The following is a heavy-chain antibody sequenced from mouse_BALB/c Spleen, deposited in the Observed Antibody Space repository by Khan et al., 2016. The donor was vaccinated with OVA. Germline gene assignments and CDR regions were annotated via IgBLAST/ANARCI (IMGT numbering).Heavy chain of an antibody. D-gene: IGHD1-2*01. CDR2: IPYSGST. CDR1: GYSFTSGYS. Sequence: EVQLQESGPDLVKPSQSLSLTCTVTGYSFTSGYSWHWIRQFPGNKLQWMGYIPYSGSTNFTPSLKSRLSINRDTSKNQFFLQLNSVTTEDTATXYCARDYYGDWYVDVWGAGTTVTVSS. CDR3: ARDYYGDWYVDV. V-gene: IGHV3-1*02. J-gene: IGHJ1*01.